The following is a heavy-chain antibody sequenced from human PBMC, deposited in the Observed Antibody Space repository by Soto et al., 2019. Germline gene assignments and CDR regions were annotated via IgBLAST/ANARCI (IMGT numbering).Heavy chain of an antibody. J-gene: IGHJ3*02. D-gene: IGHD2-8*01. V-gene: IGHV4-31*03. Sequence: SETLSLTCTVSGGSISSGGYYWSWIRQHPGKGLEWIGYIYYSGSTYYNPSLKSRVTISVDTSKNQFSLKLSSVTAADTAVYYCARDSCTNGVCSHAFDIWGQGTMVTVSS. CDR3: ARDSCTNGVCSHAFDI. CDR1: GGSISSGGYY. CDR2: IYYSGST.